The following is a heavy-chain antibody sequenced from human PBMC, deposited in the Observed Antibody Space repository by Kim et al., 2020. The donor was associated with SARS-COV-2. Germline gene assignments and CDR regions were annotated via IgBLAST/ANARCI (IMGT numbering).Heavy chain of an antibody. CDR3: ARDWGGSRSDYFDY. Sequence: SETLSLTCTVSGGSISSYYWSWIRQPAGKGLEWIGRIYKSWSTNYNPSLKSRVTMSVDTSKKQLSLKLSSVTAADTAVYYCARDWGGSRSDYFDYWGQGTLVTVSS. CDR1: GGSISSYY. CDR2: IYKSWST. V-gene: IGHV4-4*07. J-gene: IGHJ4*02. D-gene: IGHD1-26*01.